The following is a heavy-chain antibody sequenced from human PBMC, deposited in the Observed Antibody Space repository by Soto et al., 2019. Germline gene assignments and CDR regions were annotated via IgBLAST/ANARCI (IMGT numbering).Heavy chain of an antibody. D-gene: IGHD5-18*01. J-gene: IGHJ6*02. CDR3: AGRWKQLPNSPRGYYGMDV. Sequence: PGGSLRLSCAASVFTFSSYAMSWVRQAPGKGLEWVSAISGSGGSTYYADSVKGRFTISRDNSKNTLYLQMNSLRAEDTAVYYCAGRWKQLPNSPRGYYGMDVWGQGPRVTVSS. CDR2: ISGSGGST. CDR1: VFTFSSYA. V-gene: IGHV3-23*01.